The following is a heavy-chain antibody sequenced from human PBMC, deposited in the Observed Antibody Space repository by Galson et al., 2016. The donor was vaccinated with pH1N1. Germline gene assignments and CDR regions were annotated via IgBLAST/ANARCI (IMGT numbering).Heavy chain of an antibody. CDR3: AHQPSGEGFAP. CDR2: IDWDDEK. V-gene: IGHV2-70*04. Sequence: LVKPTQTLTLTCTFSGISDMRVSWFRQPPGKALEWLARIDWDDEKFYSPSLKTRLTISKDTSRTPVVLIMTNMAPVDTATYYCAHQPSGEGFAPWGQGILVTVSS. D-gene: IGHD3-16*01. J-gene: IGHJ5*01. CDR1: GISDMR.